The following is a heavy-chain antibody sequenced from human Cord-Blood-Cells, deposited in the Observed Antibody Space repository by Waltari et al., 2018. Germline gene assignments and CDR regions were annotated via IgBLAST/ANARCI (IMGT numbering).Heavy chain of an antibody. D-gene: IGHD1-26*01. CDR1: GFTFSSSA. V-gene: IGHV3-30*04. J-gene: IGHJ4*02. CDR3: ARDRSYDYFDY. Sequence: QVQLVESGGGVVQPGRSLRLSCAASGFTFSSSAMHWVRQAPGKGLEWVAVISYDGSNKYYADSVKGRFTISRDNSKNTLYLQMNSLRAEDTAVYYCARDRSYDYFDYWGQGTLVTVSS. CDR2: ISYDGSNK.